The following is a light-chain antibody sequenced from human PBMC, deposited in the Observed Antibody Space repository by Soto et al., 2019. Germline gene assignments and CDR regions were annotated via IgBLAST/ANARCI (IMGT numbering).Light chain of an antibody. Sequence: QSALTQPPSASGSPGQSVTISCTGTSSDVGAYIFVSWYQQHPGKAPKLMVYDVNRRPPGVPDRFFGSKSGNTAYLTISGLQVEDEAEYFCFSFTTTSTHVFGTGTKLTVL. V-gene: IGLV2-8*01. J-gene: IGLJ1*01. CDR2: DVN. CDR1: SSDVGAYIF. CDR3: FSFTTTSTHV.